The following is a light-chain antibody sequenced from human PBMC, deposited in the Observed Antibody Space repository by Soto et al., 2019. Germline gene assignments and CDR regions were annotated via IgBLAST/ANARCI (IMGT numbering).Light chain of an antibody. CDR3: LQNHNYPRT. Sequence: DIQMTQSPSTLSASVGDRVTITCRASQSISRWLAWYQKKPGKDPRILISGASRLQSGVPSRFSGSGSGAAFNLTITRLRTEDSATYYCLQNHNYPRTFGQGTQVDIK. V-gene: IGKV1-5*01. J-gene: IGKJ1*01. CDR2: GAS. CDR1: QSISRW.